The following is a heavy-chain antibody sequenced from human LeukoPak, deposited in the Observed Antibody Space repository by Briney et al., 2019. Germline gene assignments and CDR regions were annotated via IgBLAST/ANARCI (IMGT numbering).Heavy chain of an antibody. V-gene: IGHV4-34*01. CDR2: INHSGST. D-gene: IGHD1-26*01. J-gene: IGHJ3*02. Sequence: SETLSLTCAVYGGSFSGYYWSWIRQPPGKGLEWIGEINHSGSTNYNPSRKSRVTISVDTSKNQFSLKLSSVTAADTAVYYCARGGGGSYLIGAFDIWGQGTMVTVSS. CDR3: ARGGGGSYLIGAFDI. CDR1: GGSFSGYY.